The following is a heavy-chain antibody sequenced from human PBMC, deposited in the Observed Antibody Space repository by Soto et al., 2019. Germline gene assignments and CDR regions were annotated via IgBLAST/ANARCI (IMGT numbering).Heavy chain of an antibody. Sequence: PSETLSLTCTVSGGSISSSSYYWGWIRQPPGKGLEWIGSIYYSGSTYYNPSLKSRVTISVDTSKNQFSLKLSSVTAADTAVYYCARLLGYCSSTSCYEAWFDPWGQGTLVTVS. CDR1: GGSISSSSYY. V-gene: IGHV4-39*01. CDR3: ARLLGYCSSTSCYEAWFDP. D-gene: IGHD2-2*01. J-gene: IGHJ5*02. CDR2: IYYSGST.